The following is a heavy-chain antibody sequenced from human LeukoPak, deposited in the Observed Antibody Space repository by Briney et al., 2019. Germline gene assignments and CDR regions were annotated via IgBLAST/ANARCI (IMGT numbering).Heavy chain of an antibody. CDR2: ISWNSGTV. J-gene: IGHJ4*02. V-gene: IGHV3-9*01. D-gene: IGHD1-26*01. CDR3: TRDVGATSQFCDY. Sequence: PGRSLRLSCAVSGLKFDDYAMYWVRQAPGKGLEWVPGISWNSGTVGYADSVKGRFTIPRDNAKNSLYLQMDNLRAEDTALYYCTRDVGATSQFCDYWGQGALVTVSS. CDR1: GLKFDDYA.